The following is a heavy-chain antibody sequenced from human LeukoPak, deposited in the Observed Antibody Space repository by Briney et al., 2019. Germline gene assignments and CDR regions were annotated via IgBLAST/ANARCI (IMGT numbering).Heavy chain of an antibody. CDR3: ARSLLGQWLVRRSFDY. J-gene: IGHJ4*02. D-gene: IGHD6-19*01. V-gene: IGHV3-48*03. CDR2: ICSSGSTI. Sequence: GGSLRLSCEASGFTFSTYEMNWVRQTPGKGREGVSCICSSGSTIYYADSVKGRFTISRDKGKNSLYMQMNSLRAEDTAVYYCARSLLGQWLVRRSFDYWGQGTLVTVSS. CDR1: GFTFSTYE.